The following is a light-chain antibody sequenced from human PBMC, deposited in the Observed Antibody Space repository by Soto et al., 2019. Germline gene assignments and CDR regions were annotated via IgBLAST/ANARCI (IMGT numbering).Light chain of an antibody. Sequence: TELDQYPAALRFSPGERSTLCCRASQSVSSYLAWYQQKPGQAPRLLIYDASNRATGIPARFSGSGSGTDFTLTISSLEPEDFAVYYCQQYNNWPPVTFGQGTRLEIK. CDR1: QSVSSY. CDR2: DAS. V-gene: IGKV3-11*01. CDR3: QQYNNWPPVT. J-gene: IGKJ5*01.